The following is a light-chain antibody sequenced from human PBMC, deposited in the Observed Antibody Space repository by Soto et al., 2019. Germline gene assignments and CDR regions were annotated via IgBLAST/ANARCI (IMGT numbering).Light chain of an antibody. CDR3: QQYDNSPYT. CDR1: QSVGSNR. V-gene: IGKV3-20*01. CDR2: GAS. J-gene: IGKJ2*01. Sequence: ESVLTQSPGTLSLSPGERATLSCRASQSVGSNRLAWYQHKPGRAPRLLIYGASNRPDGIPDKFSGSGSGTDFTLTISSLEPGDFAVYYCQQYDNSPYTFGQGTKLEIK.